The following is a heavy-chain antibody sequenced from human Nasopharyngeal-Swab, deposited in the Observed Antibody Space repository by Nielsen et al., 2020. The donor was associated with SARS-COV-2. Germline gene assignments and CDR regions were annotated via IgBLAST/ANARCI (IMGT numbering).Heavy chain of an antibody. Sequence: GSLRLSCAASGFTFSDSAIHWVRQASGKGLEWVGRIRSKGNTYATAYAASVKGRFIIFRDDPTNTAYLQMNSLKTEDTAVYYCTRCGSGCYSGRDYWGQGTLVTVSS. J-gene: IGHJ4*02. V-gene: IGHV3-73*01. CDR3: TRCGSGCYSGRDY. CDR2: IRSKGNTYAT. D-gene: IGHD2-15*01. CDR1: GFTFSDSA.